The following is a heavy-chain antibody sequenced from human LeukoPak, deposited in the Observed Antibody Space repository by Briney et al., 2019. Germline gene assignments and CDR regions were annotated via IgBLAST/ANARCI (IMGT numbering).Heavy chain of an antibody. CDR3: ARVNPLRGSYYFDY. CDR2: ISAYNGNT. Sequence: ASVKVSCKASGYTFTSYGISWVRQAPGQGLEWMGWISAYNGNTNYAQKLQGRVTMTTDTSTSTAYMELRSLRSDDTAVYYCARVNPLRGSYYFDYWGQGTLVTVSS. V-gene: IGHV1-18*01. D-gene: IGHD1-26*01. CDR1: GYTFTSYG. J-gene: IGHJ4*02.